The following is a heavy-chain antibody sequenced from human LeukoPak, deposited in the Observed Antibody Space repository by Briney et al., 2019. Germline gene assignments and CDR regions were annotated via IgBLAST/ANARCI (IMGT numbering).Heavy chain of an antibody. CDR3: AREHHPFTA. J-gene: IGHJ4*02. V-gene: IGHV3-7*04. CDR1: GFTFSIYW. D-gene: IGHD5-18*01. CDR2: IKEDASEK. Sequence: GGSLRLSCAASGFTFSIYWMSWVRQAPGKGLEWVDNIKEDASEKNYVDSVKGRFTISRDNAKNSLYLQMNSLRAEDTAVYYCAREHHPFTAWGQGTLVTVSS.